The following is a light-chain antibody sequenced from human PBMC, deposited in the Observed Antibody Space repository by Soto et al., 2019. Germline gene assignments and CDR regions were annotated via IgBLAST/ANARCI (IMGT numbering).Light chain of an antibody. J-gene: IGLJ1*01. V-gene: IGLV1-44*01. CDR3: SSYTNINTRACV. Sequence: SVLTQSPSASGTPGQRVVISCSGSSSNIGRNMVNWYQQLPGTAPKLLMYYDNQRPSGVPDRFSGSRSGTSASLAISGLQSEGEADYYCSSYTNINTRACVFGTGTKVTVL. CDR1: SSNIGRNM. CDR2: YDN.